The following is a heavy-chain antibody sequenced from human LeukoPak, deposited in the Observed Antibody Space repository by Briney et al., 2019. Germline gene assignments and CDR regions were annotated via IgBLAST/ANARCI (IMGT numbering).Heavy chain of an antibody. CDR2: INHNGNVN. Sequence: GGSLRLSCAASGFTFSSYWMNWARQAPGKGLEWVASINHNGNVNYYVDSVKGRFTISRDNAKNSLYLQMSNLRAEDTAVYYCAKGSYCSGGGCYPGNYYYAMDVWGQGTTVTVSS. D-gene: IGHD2-15*01. V-gene: IGHV3-7*03. CDR1: GFTFSSYW. J-gene: IGHJ6*02. CDR3: AKGSYCSGGGCYPGNYYYAMDV.